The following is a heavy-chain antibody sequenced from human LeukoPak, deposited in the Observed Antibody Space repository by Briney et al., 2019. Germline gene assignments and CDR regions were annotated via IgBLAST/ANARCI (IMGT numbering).Heavy chain of an antibody. J-gene: IGHJ6*03. CDR3: AKGSPGLYYYTDV. Sequence: GGSLRLSCAASGFTLRSYAMNWVRQAPGKGLEWVSTISGSGGSTYYADSVKGRFTISKDSSKNTLYVQMNSLRAEDTAIYYCAKGSPGLYYYTDVWGRGTTVTVSS. V-gene: IGHV3-23*01. CDR2: ISGSGGST. CDR1: GFTLRSYA.